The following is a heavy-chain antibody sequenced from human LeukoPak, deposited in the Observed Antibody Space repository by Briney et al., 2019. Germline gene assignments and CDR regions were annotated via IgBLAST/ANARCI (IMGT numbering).Heavy chain of an antibody. J-gene: IGHJ3*02. CDR2: IYPGDSDT. V-gene: IGHV5-51*01. D-gene: IGHD1-20*01. CDR1: GYSFASHW. Sequence: GESLEISCKGSGYSFASHWIGWVRQMPGKCLDWMGIIYPGDSDTRYSPSFQGQVTISADRSISALFLQWSSLKASDTAMYYCARRLITDTTGAFDIWGQGTRVTVSS. CDR3: ARRLITDTTGAFDI.